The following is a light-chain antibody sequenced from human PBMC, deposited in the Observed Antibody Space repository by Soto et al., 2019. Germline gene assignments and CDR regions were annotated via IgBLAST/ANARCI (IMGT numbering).Light chain of an antibody. V-gene: IGLV2-23*02. J-gene: IGLJ1*01. CDR2: EVS. CDR3: CSYVGSIILYV. Sequence: QSALTQPASVSGSPGQSITISCTGTSSDVGSYNLVSWYQQHPGKAPKLMIYEVSKRPSGVSNRFSGSKSDNTASLTISGFQAVVDADYYCCSYVGSIILYVFGTGTNVTVL. CDR1: SSDVGSYNL.